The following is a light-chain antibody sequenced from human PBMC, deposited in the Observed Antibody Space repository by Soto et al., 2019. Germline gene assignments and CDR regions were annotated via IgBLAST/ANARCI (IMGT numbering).Light chain of an antibody. J-gene: IGLJ1*01. CDR1: SSDIGGYNY. V-gene: IGLV2-14*03. Sequence: QSVLTQPASVSGSPGQSITISCTGTSSDIGGYNYVSWYQHHPGKVPKLIIYDVSNRPSGVSIRFSGSKSGNTASLTISGFQPEDEADYYCSSYTTSNTRQIVFGTGTKVTVL. CDR2: DVS. CDR3: SSYTTSNTRQIV.